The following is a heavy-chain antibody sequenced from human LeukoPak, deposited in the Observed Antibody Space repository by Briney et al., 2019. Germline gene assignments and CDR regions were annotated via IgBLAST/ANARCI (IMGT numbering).Heavy chain of an antibody. Sequence: SETLSLMCTVSGRSISSSSYLWRWIRQPPGRGLEWFVCIYYSGSTYYNPALKSRVTISVHTSKNVFSLKQCSVTAAGLVVYFCARNLLAGYDSSGYYVDGGEGTLVTVSS. CDR1: GRSISSSSYL. CDR3: ARNLLAGYDSSGYYVD. CDR2: IYYSGST. D-gene: IGHD3-22*01. J-gene: IGHJ4*02. V-gene: IGHV4-39*07.